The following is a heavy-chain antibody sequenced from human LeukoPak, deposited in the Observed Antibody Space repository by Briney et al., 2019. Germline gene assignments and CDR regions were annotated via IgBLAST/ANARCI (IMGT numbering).Heavy chain of an antibody. CDR3: AREPGGYFDY. V-gene: IGHV4-59*01. D-gene: IGHD3-10*01. Sequence: PSETLSLTCTVSGGSISSYYWSWIRQPPGKGLEWIWYIYYSGSTNYNPSLKSRVTISVDTSKNQFSLKLSSVTAADTAVYYCAREPGGYFDYWGQGTLVTVSS. CDR1: GGSISSYY. CDR2: IYYSGST. J-gene: IGHJ4*02.